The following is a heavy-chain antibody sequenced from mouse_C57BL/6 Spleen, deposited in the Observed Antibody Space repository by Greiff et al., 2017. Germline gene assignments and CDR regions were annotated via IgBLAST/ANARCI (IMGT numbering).Heavy chain of an antibody. CDR2: ISYDGSN. CDR3: AREERGDYFDY. Sequence: VQLQQSGPGLVKPSQSLSLTCSVTGYSITSGYYWNWIRQFPGNKLEWMGYISYDGSNNYNPSLKNRISITRDTSKNQFFLKLNSVTTEDTATYYCAREERGDYFDYWGQGTTLTVSS. V-gene: IGHV3-6*01. CDR1: GYSITSGYY. J-gene: IGHJ2*01.